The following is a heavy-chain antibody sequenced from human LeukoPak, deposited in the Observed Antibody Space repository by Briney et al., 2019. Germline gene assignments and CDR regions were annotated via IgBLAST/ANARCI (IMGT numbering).Heavy chain of an antibody. CDR2: IYSGGST. V-gene: IGHV3-53*01. CDR1: GFTVSSNY. D-gene: IGHD6-13*01. J-gene: IGHJ4*02. Sequence: GALRLSCAASGFTVSSNYMSWVRQAPGKGLEWVSVIYSGGSTYYADSVKGRFTISRDNSKNTLYLQMNSLRAEDTAVYYCARASSSWYYFDYWGQGTLVTVSS. CDR3: ARASSSWYYFDY.